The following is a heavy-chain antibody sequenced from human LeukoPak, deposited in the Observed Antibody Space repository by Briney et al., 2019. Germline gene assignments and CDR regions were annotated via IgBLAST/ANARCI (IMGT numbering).Heavy chain of an antibody. Sequence: GSLSLSCAASGFPFSSYEMNWVRQAPGKGLEWVSYISSSGSTIYYADSVKGRFTISRDNAKNSLYLQMNSLRPDDTALYYCSTDPRLLIYWGHGTLVTVSS. CDR2: ISSSGSTI. CDR3: STDPRLLIY. J-gene: IGHJ4*01. D-gene: IGHD2-8*01. CDR1: GFPFSSYE. V-gene: IGHV3-48*03.